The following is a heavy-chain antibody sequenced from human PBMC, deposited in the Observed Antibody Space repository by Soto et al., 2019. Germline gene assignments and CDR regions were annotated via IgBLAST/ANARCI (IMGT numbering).Heavy chain of an antibody. CDR3: AKDEDIVVAVAAPGPY. J-gene: IGHJ4*02. V-gene: IGHV3-30*18. Sequence: QVQLVESGGGVVQPGRSLRLSCAASGFTFSSDGMHWVRQAPGKGLEWVAVISYDGSNKYYADSVKGRFTISRDNSKNTLYLQMNSLRAEDTAVYYSAKDEDIVVAVAAPGPYWGQGTLVTVSS. CDR2: ISYDGSNK. D-gene: IGHD2-15*01. CDR1: GFTFSSDG.